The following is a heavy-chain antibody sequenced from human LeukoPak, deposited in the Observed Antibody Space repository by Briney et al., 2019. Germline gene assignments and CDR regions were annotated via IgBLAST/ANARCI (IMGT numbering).Heavy chain of an antibody. CDR3: ARDGNNFDY. Sequence: PSETLSLTCTVSGGSISRSSYYWGWIRQPPGKGLEWIGYIYHTGTTYYNPSLKSRVTISVDWSRNQFSLKLNSVTAADTAVYYCARDGNNFDYWGQGTLVTVSS. CDR1: GGSISRSSYY. CDR2: IYHTGTT. J-gene: IGHJ4*02. V-gene: IGHV4-30-2*01.